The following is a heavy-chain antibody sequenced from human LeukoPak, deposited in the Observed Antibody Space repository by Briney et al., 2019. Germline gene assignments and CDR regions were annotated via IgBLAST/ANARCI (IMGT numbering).Heavy chain of an antibody. J-gene: IGHJ4*02. CDR2: IYYSGST. D-gene: IGHD6-13*01. CDR3: ARDKGIAAAGTLFDY. CDR1: GGSISSSSYY. V-gene: IGHV4-39*07. Sequence: SETLSLTCTVSGGSISSSSYYWGWIRQPPGKGLEWIGSIYYSGSTYYNPSLKSRVTISVDTSKNQFSLKLSSVTAADTAVYYCARDKGIAAAGTLFDYWGQGTLVTVSS.